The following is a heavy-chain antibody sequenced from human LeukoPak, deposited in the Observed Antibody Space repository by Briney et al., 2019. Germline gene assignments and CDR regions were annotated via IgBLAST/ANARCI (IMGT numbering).Heavy chain of an antibody. CDR1: GFTFGDYA. CDR3: TRGARSTRSGYWIFDY. D-gene: IGHD3-22*01. J-gene: IGHJ4*02. CDR2: IRSKAYGGTP. V-gene: IGHV3-49*04. Sequence: GGSLRLSCTASGFTFGDYAMSWVRQSPGKGLEWVGFIRSKAYGGTPEYAASVKGRFTISRDDSKGIAYLQMNSLKTEDTAVYYCTRGARSTRSGYWIFDYWGQGTLVTVSS.